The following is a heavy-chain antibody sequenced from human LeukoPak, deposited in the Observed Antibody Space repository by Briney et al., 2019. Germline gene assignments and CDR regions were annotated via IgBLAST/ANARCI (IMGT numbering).Heavy chain of an antibody. CDR3: ARGGVDHYGSGTYYLMYYFDH. CDR2: ISGSGGST. V-gene: IGHV3-23*01. D-gene: IGHD3-10*01. CDR1: GFTFSTYA. J-gene: IGHJ4*02. Sequence: PGGSLRLSCAASGFTFSTYAMSWVRQAPGKGLEWVSAISGSGGSTYYADSVKGRFTISRDNSKNTLYLQMNSVRAEDTAVYFCARGGVDHYGSGTYYLMYYFDHWGQGALVTVSS.